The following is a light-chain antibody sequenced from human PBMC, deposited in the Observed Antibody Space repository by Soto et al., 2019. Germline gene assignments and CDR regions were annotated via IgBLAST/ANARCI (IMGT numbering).Light chain of an antibody. CDR1: NSNIGSKY. J-gene: IGLJ2*01. CDR2: RNN. Sequence: QSVLTQPPSASGTPGQRVTISCSGSNSNIGSKYVYWYQQLPGTAPKLLLYRNNQRPSGFPDRFSGSKSGTSASLAISGLRSDDEADYYCAAWDNSLVGGPAFGGGTKLTVL. V-gene: IGLV1-47*01. CDR3: AAWDNSLVGGPA.